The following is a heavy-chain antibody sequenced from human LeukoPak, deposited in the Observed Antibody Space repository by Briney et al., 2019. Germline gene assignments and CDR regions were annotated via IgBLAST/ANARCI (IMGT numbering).Heavy chain of an antibody. CDR3: ARGDTSYQLLVSWYGMDV. V-gene: IGHV1-8*01. D-gene: IGHD2-2*01. CDR2: MNPNSGNT. Sequence: GASVKVSCKASGYTFTSYDINWVRQATGQGLEWMGWMNPNSGNTGYAQKFQGRVTMTRNTSISTAYMELSRLRSDDTAVYYCARGDTSYQLLVSWYGMDVWGQGTTVTVSS. CDR1: GYTFTSYD. J-gene: IGHJ6*02.